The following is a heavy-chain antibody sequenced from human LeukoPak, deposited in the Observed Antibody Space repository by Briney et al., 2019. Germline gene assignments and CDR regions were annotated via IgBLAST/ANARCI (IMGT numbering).Heavy chain of an antibody. CDR2: INSDGGTT. CDR3: ATDSYVSGSYYRLFY. CDR1: GFTFGTYC. V-gene: IGHV3-74*01. Sequence: PGGSLRLSCAASGFTFGTYCMHWVRQAPGKGLVWVSGINSDGGTTTYADSVKGRFTISRDNAKNTLYLQMNNLRAEDTAIYYCATDSYVSGSYYRLFYWGQGTLVTVSS. D-gene: IGHD3-10*01. J-gene: IGHJ4*02.